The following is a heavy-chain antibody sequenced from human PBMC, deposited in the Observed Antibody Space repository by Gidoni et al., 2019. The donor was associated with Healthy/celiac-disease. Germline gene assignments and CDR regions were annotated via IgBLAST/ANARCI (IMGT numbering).Heavy chain of an antibody. J-gene: IGHJ6*03. CDR2: IYTSGST. D-gene: IGHD2-2*01. V-gene: IGHV4-61*02. CDR3: ARDRMHCSSTSCLGGYYYYMDV. CDR1: GGSISIGSYY. Sequence: QVQLQESGPGLVKPSQTLSLTCTVSGGSISIGSYYWSWIRQPAGKGLEWIGRIYTSGSTNYNPSLKSRVTMSVDTSKNQFSLKLSSVTAADTAVYYCARDRMHCSSTSCLGGYYYYMDVWGKGTTVTVSS.